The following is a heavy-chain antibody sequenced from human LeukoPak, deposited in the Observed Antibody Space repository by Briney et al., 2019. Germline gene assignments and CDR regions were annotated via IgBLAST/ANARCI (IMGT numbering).Heavy chain of an antibody. CDR2: INHSGST. D-gene: IGHD3-3*01. V-gene: IGHV4-34*01. CDR3: AREDVWFYYYYYMDV. CDR1: GGSFSGYY. J-gene: IGHJ6*03. Sequence: SETLSLTCAVYGGSFSGYYWSWIRQPPGKGLEWIGEINHSGSTNYNPSLKSRVTISVDTSKNQFSLKLSSVTAADTAVYYCAREDVWFYYYYYMDVWGKGATVTVSS.